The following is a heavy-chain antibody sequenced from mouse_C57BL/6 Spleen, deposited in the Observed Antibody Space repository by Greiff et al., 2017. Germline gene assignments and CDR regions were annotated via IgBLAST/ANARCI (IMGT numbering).Heavy chain of an antibody. Sequence: VKLVESGAELVKPGASVKISCKASGYAFSSYWMNWVKQRPGKGLEWIGQIYPGDGDTNYNGKFKGKATLTADKSSSTAYMQLISLTSEDSAVYFCARSYYYGSSGLFDYWGQGTTLTVSS. V-gene: IGHV1-80*01. D-gene: IGHD1-1*01. CDR1: GYAFSSYW. J-gene: IGHJ2*01. CDR3: ARSYYYGSSGLFDY. CDR2: IYPGDGDT.